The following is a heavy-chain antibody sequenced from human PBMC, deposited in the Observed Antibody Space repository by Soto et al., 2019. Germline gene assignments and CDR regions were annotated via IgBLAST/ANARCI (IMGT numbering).Heavy chain of an antibody. CDR3: ARSTGVPLGSRNDY. D-gene: IGHD7-27*01. Sequence: QVQLVESGGGVVQPGRSLRLSCAASGFTFSSYAMHWVRQAPGKGLEWVAVISYDGSNKYYADSVKGRFTISRDNSKKTLYLQMNSLRAEDTAVYYCARSTGVPLGSRNDYWGQGTLVTVSS. J-gene: IGHJ4*02. CDR2: ISYDGSNK. CDR1: GFTFSSYA. V-gene: IGHV3-30-3*01.